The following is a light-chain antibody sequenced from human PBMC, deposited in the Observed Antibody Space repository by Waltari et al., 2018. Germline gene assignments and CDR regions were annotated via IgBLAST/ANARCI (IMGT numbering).Light chain of an antibody. Sequence: IQMTQSPSSLSSSVGDRVTITCRASQSISSYLNWYQQKPGKAPKLLIYDTSSLQSGVPSRFSGSGSGTDFTLTISSLQPEDFATYFCQQSYRTPLTFGGGTKVEIK. CDR3: QQSYRTPLT. CDR2: DTS. J-gene: IGKJ4*01. V-gene: IGKV1-39*01. CDR1: QSISSY.